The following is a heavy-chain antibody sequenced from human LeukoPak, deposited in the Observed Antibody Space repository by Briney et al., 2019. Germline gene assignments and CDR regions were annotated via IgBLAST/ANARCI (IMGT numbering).Heavy chain of an antibody. CDR1: GYTFTSYG. CDR2: INPNSGGT. D-gene: IGHD6-13*01. J-gene: IGHJ5*02. Sequence: ASVKVSCKASGYTFTSYGISWVRQAPGQGLEWMGWINPNSGGTNYAQKFQGRVTMTRDTSISTAYMELSRLRSDDTAVYYCARARGKIAAAEVWFDPWGQGTLVTVSS. V-gene: IGHV1-2*02. CDR3: ARARGKIAAAEVWFDP.